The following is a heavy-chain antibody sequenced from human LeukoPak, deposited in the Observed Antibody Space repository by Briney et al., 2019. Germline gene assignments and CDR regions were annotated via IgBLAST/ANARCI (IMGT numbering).Heavy chain of an antibody. CDR3: ARAPSPYDGSGYYLH. J-gene: IGHJ4*02. V-gene: IGHV1-69*13. CDR2: IIPIFGTA. Sequence: ASVKVSCKASGGTFSSYAISWVRQAPGQGLEWMGGIIPIFGTANYAQKFQGRVTITADESTSTAYMELSSLRSEDTAVYYCARAPSPYDGSGYYLHWGQGTLVTVSS. D-gene: IGHD3-22*01. CDR1: GGTFSSYA.